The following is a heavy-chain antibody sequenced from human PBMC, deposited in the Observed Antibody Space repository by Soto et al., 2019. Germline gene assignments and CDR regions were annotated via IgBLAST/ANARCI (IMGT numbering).Heavy chain of an antibody. V-gene: IGHV3-15*01. D-gene: IGHD3-9*01. CDR2: IKSKTDGGTT. CDR1: GFTFSNAW. J-gene: IGHJ4*02. CDR3: TTEVYYDILTGYYPSDY. Sequence: EVQLVESGGGLVKPGGSLRLSCAASGFTFSNAWMSWVRQAPGKVLEWVGRIKSKTDGGTTDYAAPVKGRFTISRDDSKNTLYLQMNSLKTEDTAVYYCTTEVYYDILTGYYPSDYWGQVTLVTVSS.